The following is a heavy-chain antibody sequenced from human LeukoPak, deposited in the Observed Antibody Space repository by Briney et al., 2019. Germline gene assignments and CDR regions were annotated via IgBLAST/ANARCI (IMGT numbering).Heavy chain of an antibody. CDR3: ARRHSSGWFYY. J-gene: IGHJ4*02. V-gene: IGHV4-38-2*02. CDR1: GYSISNGYY. D-gene: IGHD6-19*01. Sequence: SETLSLTCTVSGYSISNGYYWDWIRQPPGRGVEWIGNIYRSGSTSYNPSLKSGVTISVDASKNQFSLKVNSVTAADAAVYYCARRHSSGWFYYWGQGTLVTVSS. CDR2: IYRSGST.